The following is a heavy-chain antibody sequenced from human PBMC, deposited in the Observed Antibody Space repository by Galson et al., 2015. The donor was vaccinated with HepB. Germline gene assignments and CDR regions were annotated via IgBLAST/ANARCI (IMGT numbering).Heavy chain of an antibody. Sequence: SEPLTLTCTLSGGSIISTSNYWGWIRQPPGKGLEWFGSIYYSGITNYNPSLKSRVTISLDTSKNQFSLKLRSVTAAATAVYYCAIVSLSSSGWYVRYGLDVWGQGTTVTVSS. J-gene: IGHJ6*02. V-gene: IGHV4-39*07. CDR1: GGSIISTSNY. D-gene: IGHD6-19*01. CDR2: IYYSGIT. CDR3: AIVSLSSSGWYVRYGLDV.